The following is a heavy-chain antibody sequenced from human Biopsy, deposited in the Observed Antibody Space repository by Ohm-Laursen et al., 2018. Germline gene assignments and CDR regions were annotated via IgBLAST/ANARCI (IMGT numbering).Heavy chain of an antibody. Sequence: TLSLTCTVSGGSVSSDGFYWSWIRQHPGKGLEWIGYIYYSGTTYYNPSLKSLVTISVDTSKNQFSLKLNSVTAADTAVYYCARRPYGGTRYWYFDLWGRGTLATVSS. CDR3: ARRPYGGTRYWYFDL. CDR2: IYYSGTT. D-gene: IGHD4-23*01. CDR1: GGSVSSDGFY. V-gene: IGHV4-31*01. J-gene: IGHJ2*01.